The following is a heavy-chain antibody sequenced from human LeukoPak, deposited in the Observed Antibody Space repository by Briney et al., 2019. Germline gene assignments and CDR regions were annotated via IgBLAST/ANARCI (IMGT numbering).Heavy chain of an antibody. Sequence: GASVKVSCKASGYTFTSYDINWVRQATGQGLEWMGWMNPNSGNTGYAQKFQGRVTITRNTSISTAYMELSSLRSEDTAVYYCARGPQAAARRGRGWFVPWGQATLVTVSS. J-gene: IGHJ5*02. CDR2: MNPNSGNT. D-gene: IGHD6-6*01. CDR1: GYTFTSYD. V-gene: IGHV1-8*03. CDR3: ARGPQAAARRGRGWFVP.